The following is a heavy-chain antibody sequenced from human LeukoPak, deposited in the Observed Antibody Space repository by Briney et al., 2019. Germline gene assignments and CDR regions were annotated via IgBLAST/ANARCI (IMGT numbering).Heavy chain of an antibody. CDR3: ARHAYCGGDCFGGAFEI. CDR1: GGSISYYY. J-gene: IGHJ3*02. CDR2: IYYSGST. Sequence: SETLSLTCTVSGGSISYYYWSWIRQPPGKGLEWIGYIYYSGSTSYNPSLKSRVTISLDTSKHQFSLKPNSVTAADTAVYYCARHAYCGGDCFGGAFEIWGQGTMVAVSS. D-gene: IGHD2-21*02. V-gene: IGHV4-59*08.